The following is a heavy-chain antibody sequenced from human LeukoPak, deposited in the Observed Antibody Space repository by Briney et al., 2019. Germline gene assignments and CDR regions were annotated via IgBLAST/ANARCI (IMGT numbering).Heavy chain of an antibody. D-gene: IGHD3-22*01. V-gene: IGHV5-51*01. CDR3: ARAPVDYYDSSGYYSYFDY. J-gene: IGHJ4*02. CDR2: IYPGDSDT. Sequence: GESLKISCKGSGYSFTSYWIGWARQMPGKGLEWMGIIYPGDSDTRYSPSFQGQVTISADKSISTAYLQWGSLKASDTAMYYCARAPVDYYDSSGYYSYFDYWGQGTLVTVSS. CDR1: GYSFTSYW.